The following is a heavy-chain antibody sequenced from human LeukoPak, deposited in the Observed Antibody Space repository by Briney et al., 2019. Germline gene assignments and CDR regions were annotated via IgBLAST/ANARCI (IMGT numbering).Heavy chain of an antibody. V-gene: IGHV4-4*07. J-gene: IGHJ2*01. CDR1: GGSISSYY. Sequence: PSETLSLTCTVSGGSISSYYWSWIRQPAGQGLELIGRIYTSGSTDYNPSLKSRVTMSVDTSENQFSLKLSSVTAAGTAMYYCARDWSSGSYWYLDLWGRGTLVTVSS. CDR2: IYTSGST. CDR3: ARDWSSGSYWYLDL. D-gene: IGHD1-26*01.